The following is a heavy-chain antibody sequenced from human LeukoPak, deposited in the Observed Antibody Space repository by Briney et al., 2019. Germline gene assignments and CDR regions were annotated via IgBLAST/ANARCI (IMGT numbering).Heavy chain of an antibody. CDR1: GFTFSSYG. Sequence: GGSLRLSCAASGFTFSSYGMHWVRQAPGKGLEWVAAIWYDGSNKYYADSVKGRFTISRDNSKNTLYLQMNSLRAEDTAVYYCARDGVAVAGTYNWFDPWGQGTLVTVSS. J-gene: IGHJ5*02. CDR3: ARDGVAVAGTYNWFDP. V-gene: IGHV3-33*01. CDR2: IWYDGSNK. D-gene: IGHD6-19*01.